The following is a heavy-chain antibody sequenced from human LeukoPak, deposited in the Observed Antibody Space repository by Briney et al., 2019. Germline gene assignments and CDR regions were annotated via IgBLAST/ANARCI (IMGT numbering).Heavy chain of an antibody. CDR1: GGSISTYH. D-gene: IGHD5-12*01. CDR2: ISYIGLT. CDR3: ARIRRQSGNDWSYYMDA. Sequence: SETLTLTCRVSGGSISTYHWTWIRQSPGKGLEWIGYISYIGLTNYNPSLKSRVTISVDRSKNQFSLKVTSVTAADTAVYYCARIRRQSGNDWSYYMDAWGRGTTVSVSS. V-gene: IGHV4-59*08. J-gene: IGHJ6*03.